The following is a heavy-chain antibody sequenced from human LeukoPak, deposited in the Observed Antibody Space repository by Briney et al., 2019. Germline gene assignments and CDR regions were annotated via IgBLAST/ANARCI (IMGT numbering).Heavy chain of an antibody. V-gene: IGHV5-51*01. CDR2: IYPGDSDS. Sequence: GESLKISCKGSGCSFTSYWIGWVRQMPGKGLEWMGIIYPGDSDSRYSSSFQGQVTISADKSISTAYLQWSSLKASDTAVYYCARRYYGSGSYSDWGQGTLDTVSS. J-gene: IGHJ4*02. D-gene: IGHD3-10*01. CDR1: GCSFTSYW. CDR3: ARRYYGSGSYSD.